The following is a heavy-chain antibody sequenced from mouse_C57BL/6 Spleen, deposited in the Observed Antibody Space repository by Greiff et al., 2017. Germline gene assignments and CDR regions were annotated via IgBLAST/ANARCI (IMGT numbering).Heavy chain of an antibody. CDR3: AIHYYGSSYVEGLAY. V-gene: IGHV1-74*01. D-gene: IGHD1-1*01. CDR2: IHPSDSDT. Sequence: QVQLQQPGAELVKPGASVKVSCKASGYTFTSYWMHWVKQRPGQGLEWIGRIHPSDSDTNYNQKFKGKATLTVDKSSSTAYMQLSSLTSEDSAVYYCAIHYYGSSYVEGLAYWGQGTLVTVSA. CDR1: GYTFTSYW. J-gene: IGHJ3*01.